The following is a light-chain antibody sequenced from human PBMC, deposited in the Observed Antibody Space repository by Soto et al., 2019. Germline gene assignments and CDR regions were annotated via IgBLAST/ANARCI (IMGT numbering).Light chain of an antibody. J-gene: IGLJ1*01. Sequence: QSVLTQPPSASGSPGQSVTISCTGTSSDVGGYNYVSWYQQHPGKAPKFMIYDVSKRPSGVPDRFSGSKSGNTASLTVSGLQAEDEADYYCSSYAGSNFYVFGTGTKLTVL. CDR2: DVS. CDR3: SSYAGSNFYV. V-gene: IGLV2-8*01. CDR1: SSDVGGYNY.